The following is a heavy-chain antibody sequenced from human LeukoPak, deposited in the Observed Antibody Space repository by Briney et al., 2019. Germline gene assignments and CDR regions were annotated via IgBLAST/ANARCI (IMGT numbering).Heavy chain of an antibody. V-gene: IGHV1-2*02. J-gene: IGHJ6*02. Sequence: GASVKVSCKASGYTFTGYYMHWVRQAPGQGLEWMGWINPNSGGTNYAQKFQGRVTMTRDTSISTAYMELSRLGSDDTAVYYCARDPAATIYTARDYYYYYGMDVWGQGTTVTVSS. D-gene: IGHD6-25*01. CDR2: INPNSGGT. CDR3: ARDPAATIYTARDYYYYYGMDV. CDR1: GYTFTGYY.